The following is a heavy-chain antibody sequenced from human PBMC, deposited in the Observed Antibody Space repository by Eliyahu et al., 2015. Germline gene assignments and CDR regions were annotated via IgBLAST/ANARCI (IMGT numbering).Heavy chain of an antibody. D-gene: IGHD1-26*01. CDR3: AKEVGATRDYYYYMDV. V-gene: IGHV3-23*01. J-gene: IGHJ6*03. CDR2: FSGSGGSP. CDR1: GFTFSSYA. Sequence: EVQLLESGGGLVQPGGSLRLSCAASGFTFSSYAMSWVRQAPGKGLEWVPAFSGSGGSPYYAGSVKGRFTISRDNSKNTLYLQMNSLRAEDTAVYYCAKEVGATRDYYYYMDVWGKGTTVTVSS.